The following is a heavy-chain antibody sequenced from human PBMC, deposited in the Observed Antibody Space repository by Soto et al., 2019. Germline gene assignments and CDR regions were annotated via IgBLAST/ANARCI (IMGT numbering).Heavy chain of an antibody. CDR1: GGSVSSYY. V-gene: IGHV4-59*02. CDR2: IYHSGST. Sequence: SETLSLTCTVSGGSVSSYYWSWIRQPPGKGLEWIGHIYHSGSTNHNPSLKSRLTISVDTSKNQFSLRLSSVTAADTAVYYCARGGGVTVAGMYYWGQGTLVTVSS. J-gene: IGHJ4*02. CDR3: ARGGGVTVAGMYY. D-gene: IGHD6-19*01.